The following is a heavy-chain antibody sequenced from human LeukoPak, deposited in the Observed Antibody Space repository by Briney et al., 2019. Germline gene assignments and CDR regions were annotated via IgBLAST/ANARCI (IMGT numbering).Heavy chain of an antibody. V-gene: IGHV3-30*04. CDR1: GFTFSSYA. CDR3: TRSEDYGGNSDAFDI. CDR2: ISYDGSNK. Sequence: GRSLRLSCAASGFTFSSYAMHWVRQAPGKGLEWVAVISYDGSNKYYADSVKGRFTISRDNSKNTLYLQMNSLRAEDTAVYYCTRSEDYGGNSDAFDIWGQGTMVTVSS. D-gene: IGHD4-23*01. J-gene: IGHJ3*02.